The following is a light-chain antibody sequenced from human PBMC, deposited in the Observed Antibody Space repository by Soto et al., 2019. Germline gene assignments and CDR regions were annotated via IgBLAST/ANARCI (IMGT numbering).Light chain of an antibody. V-gene: IGLV2-11*01. CDR1: SSDIGGYSF. CDR2: HVR. Sequence: QSALTQPPSVSGSPGQSVTISCSGTSSDIGGYSFVSGYQPHPGRIPKLILFHVRHRPSGVPDRFPGSKSGNTSFLTISGRRTEVEARDYCCSYAATLAVIFGGGTKLTVL. J-gene: IGLJ2*01. CDR3: CSYAATLAVI.